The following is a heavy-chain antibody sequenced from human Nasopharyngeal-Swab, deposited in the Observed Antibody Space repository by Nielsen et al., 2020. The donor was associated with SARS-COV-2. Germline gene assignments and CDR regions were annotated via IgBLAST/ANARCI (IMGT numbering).Heavy chain of an antibody. CDR3: AREPPHYYDSSGLASNWFDP. J-gene: IGHJ5*02. Sequence: SVKVSCKASGGTFSSYAISWVRQAPGQGLEWMGRIIPILGIANYAQKFQGRVTITADKSTSIAYMELSSLRSEDTAVYYCAREPPHYYDSSGLASNWFDPWGQGTLVTVSS. CDR1: GGTFSSYA. D-gene: IGHD3-22*01. CDR2: IIPILGIA. V-gene: IGHV1-69*04.